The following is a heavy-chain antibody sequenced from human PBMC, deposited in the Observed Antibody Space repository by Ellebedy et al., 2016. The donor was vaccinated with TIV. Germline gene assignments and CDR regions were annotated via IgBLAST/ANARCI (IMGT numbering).Heavy chain of an antibody. Sequence: AASVTVSCKASGYTLINHDINWVRQATGQRLEWMGWMNPNSGNTEYPQHFQGRVTMTRNTSMNTAYMDLNSLGSEDTAVYYCVRMYGDYSYAVDTWGQGTVVTVSS. V-gene: IGHV1-8*01. CDR1: GYTLINHD. J-gene: IGHJ3*01. D-gene: IGHD4-17*01. CDR3: VRMYGDYSYAVDT. CDR2: MNPNSGNT.